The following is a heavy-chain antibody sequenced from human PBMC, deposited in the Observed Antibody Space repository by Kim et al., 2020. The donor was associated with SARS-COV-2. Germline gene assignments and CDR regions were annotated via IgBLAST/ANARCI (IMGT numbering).Heavy chain of an antibody. CDR2: ISYDGSNK. J-gene: IGHJ6*02. Sequence: GGSLRLSCAASGFTFSSYGMHWVRQAPGKGLEWVAVISYDGSNKYYADSVKGRFTISRDNSKNTLYLQMNSLRAEDTAVYYCAKDNYDFWSGWGGQYYYYGMDVWGQGTTVTVSS. CDR1: GFTFSSYG. D-gene: IGHD3-3*01. V-gene: IGHV3-30*18. CDR3: AKDNYDFWSGWGGQYYYYGMDV.